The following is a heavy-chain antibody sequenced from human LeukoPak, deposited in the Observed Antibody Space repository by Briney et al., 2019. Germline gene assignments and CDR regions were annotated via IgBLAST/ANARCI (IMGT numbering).Heavy chain of an antibody. CDR1: GYTFTGYY. V-gene: IGHV1-2*06. CDR2: INPNSGGT. Sequence: ASVKVSCKASGYTFTGYYMHWVRQAPGQGLEWMGRINPNSGGTNYAQKFQGRVTMTRDTSISTAYMELSRLRSDDTAVYYCARAGEYCSGGSCHTTFDYWGQGTLVTVSS. D-gene: IGHD2-15*01. J-gene: IGHJ4*02. CDR3: ARAGEYCSGGSCHTTFDY.